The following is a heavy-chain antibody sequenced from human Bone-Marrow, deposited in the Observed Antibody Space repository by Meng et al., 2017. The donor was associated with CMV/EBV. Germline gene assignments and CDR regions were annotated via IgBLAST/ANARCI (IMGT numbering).Heavy chain of an antibody. J-gene: IGHJ4*02. CDR3: ARDLYSGSSFSLFDY. CDR1: GYTFTSYY. D-gene: IGHD1-26*01. V-gene: IGHV1-46*01. Sequence: ASVKVSCKASGYTFTSYYMHWVRQAPGQGLEWMGIINPSGGSTSYAQKFQGRVTMARDTSTSTAYMELRSLRSDDTAVYYCARDLYSGSSFSLFDYWGQGTLVTVSS. CDR2: INPSGGST.